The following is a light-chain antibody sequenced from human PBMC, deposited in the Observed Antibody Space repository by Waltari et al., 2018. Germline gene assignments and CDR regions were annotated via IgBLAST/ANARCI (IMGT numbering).Light chain of an antibody. Sequence: EIVLTQSPGTLSLSSRESATLSCRASQSGSSSYLAWYQQKHGQGPRLLIYAASSRATGIPDRFSGRGSGTDFTLTISRLEPEDFAVYYCQQYGSSPWTFGRVTRVEIK. V-gene: IGKV3-20*01. J-gene: IGKJ1*01. CDR1: QSGSSSY. CDR3: QQYGSSPWT. CDR2: AAS.